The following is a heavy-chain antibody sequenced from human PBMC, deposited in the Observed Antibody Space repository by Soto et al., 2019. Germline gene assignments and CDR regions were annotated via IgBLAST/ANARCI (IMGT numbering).Heavy chain of an antibody. CDR1: GFTLRNYA. CDR3: ARDRGLYLCNFFPDAFDW. D-gene: IGHD2-2*01. CDR2: ISYDGGNK. V-gene: IGHV3-30*09. J-gene: IGHJ4*02. Sequence: GGSLRLSCAVSGFTLRNYAMNWVRQTPGKGLEWVAVISYDGGNKYYADSVKGRFAISRDNSKNTLYLQMNSLRTEDTAVYYCARDRGLYLCNFFPDAFDWWGQGTLVTVS.